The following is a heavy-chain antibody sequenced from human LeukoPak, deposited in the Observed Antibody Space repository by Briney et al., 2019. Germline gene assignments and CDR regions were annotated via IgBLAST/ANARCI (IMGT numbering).Heavy chain of an antibody. V-gene: IGHV3-30-3*01. CDR3: ARDHRIQLYYYYGMDV. Sequence: GGSLRLSCAASGFTFSSYAMHWVRQAPGKGLEWVAVISYDGSNKYYADSVKGRFTISRDNSKNTLYLQMNSLRAEDTAVYYCARDHRIQLYYYYGMDVWGQGTTVTVSS. CDR2: ISYDGSNK. CDR1: GFTFSSYA. D-gene: IGHD5-18*01. J-gene: IGHJ6*02.